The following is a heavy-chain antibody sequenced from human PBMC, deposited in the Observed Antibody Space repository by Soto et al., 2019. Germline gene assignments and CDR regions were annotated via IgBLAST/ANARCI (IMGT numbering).Heavy chain of an antibody. Sequence: SGPTLVNPTETLTLTCTVSGFSLSNARMGVSLIRQPPGNALECLAHIFSNDEKSYSTSLKSRLTISKDTSKSQVVLTMTNMDPVDTATYYCARIPAVIFGVVITSYGMDVWGQGTTVTVSS. CDR3: ARIPAVIFGVVITSYGMDV. D-gene: IGHD3-3*01. J-gene: IGHJ6*02. CDR1: GFSLSNARMG. V-gene: IGHV2-26*01. CDR2: IFSNDEK.